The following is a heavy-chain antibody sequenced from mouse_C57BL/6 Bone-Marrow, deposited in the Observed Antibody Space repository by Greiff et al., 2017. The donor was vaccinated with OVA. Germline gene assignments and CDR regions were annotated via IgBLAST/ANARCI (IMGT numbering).Heavy chain of an antibody. V-gene: IGHV1-72*01. CDR2: IDPNSGGT. J-gene: IGHJ2*01. CDR1: GYTFTSYW. D-gene: IGHD1-1*01. Sequence: QVHVKQSGAELVKPGASVKLSCKASGYTFTSYWMHWVKQRPGRGLGWIGRIDPNSGGTKYNEKFKSKATLTVDKPSSTAYMQLSSLTSEDSAVYYCARLGYYYGSSYAFDYWGQGTTLTVSS. CDR3: ARLGYYYGSSYAFDY.